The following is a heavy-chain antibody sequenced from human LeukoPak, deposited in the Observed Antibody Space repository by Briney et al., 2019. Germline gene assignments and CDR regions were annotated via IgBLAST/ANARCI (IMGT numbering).Heavy chain of an antibody. CDR1: GFSFISVW. V-gene: IGHV3-15*07. Sequence: GGSLRLSCVGSGFSFISVWLNWVRQPPGKGLEWVGLIRRNTDTGTTDYAAPVKGRFTISRDDSKNTLYLQMNGLKTEDTAVYYCTTQQGSWALNYWGQGVLVTVSS. D-gene: IGHD7-27*01. CDR2: IRRNTDTGTT. CDR3: TTQQGSWALNY. J-gene: IGHJ4*02.